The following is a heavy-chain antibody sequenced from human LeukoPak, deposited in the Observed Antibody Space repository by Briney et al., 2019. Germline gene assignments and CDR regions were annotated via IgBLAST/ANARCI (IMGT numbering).Heavy chain of an antibody. J-gene: IGHJ4*02. D-gene: IGHD3-3*02. V-gene: IGHV3-7*03. Sequence: GGSLRLSCAASGFTFSSYAMSWVRQAPGKGLEWVANIKQDGSEKYYVDSVKGRFTISRDNAKNSLYLQMNSLRAEDTAVYYCAKVAGIGRYYFDHWGQGTLVTVSS. CDR3: AKVAGIGRYYFDH. CDR2: IKQDGSEK. CDR1: GFTFSSYA.